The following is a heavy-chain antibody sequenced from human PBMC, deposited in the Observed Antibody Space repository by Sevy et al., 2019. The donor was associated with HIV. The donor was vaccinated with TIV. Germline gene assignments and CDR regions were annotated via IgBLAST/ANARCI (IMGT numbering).Heavy chain of an antibody. CDR1: GFTFSSYA. D-gene: IGHD3-22*01. J-gene: IGHJ3*02. V-gene: IGHV3-30-3*01. CDR3: ARDHDRDGYSYAFDI. Sequence: GGSLILSCAASGFTFSSYAMHWVRQAPGKGLEWVAVISYDGSNKYYADSVKGRFTISRDNSKNTLYLQMNSLRAEDTAVYYCARDHDRDGYSYAFDIWGQGTMVTVSS. CDR2: ISYDGSNK.